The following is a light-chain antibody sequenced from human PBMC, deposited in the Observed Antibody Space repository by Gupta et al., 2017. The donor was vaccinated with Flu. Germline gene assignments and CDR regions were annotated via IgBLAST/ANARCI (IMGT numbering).Light chain of an antibody. Sequence: DIQMTQSPSSLSASVGDRVTITCLASQSIRTYLNWYQQKPGKAPKLLIYAASSLQSGVPSRFSGSESGTDFTLTSSSLQPEDFATYYCQQSDSTKTFGQGTKVEIK. CDR3: QQSDSTKT. V-gene: IGKV1-39*01. CDR2: AAS. CDR1: QSIRTY. J-gene: IGKJ1*01.